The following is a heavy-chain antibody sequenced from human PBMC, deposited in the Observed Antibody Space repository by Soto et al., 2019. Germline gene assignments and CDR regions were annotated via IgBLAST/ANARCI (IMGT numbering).Heavy chain of an antibody. CDR1: GYSFTSYW. Sequence: PGESLKISCKGSGYSFTSYWIGWVRQMPGKGLEWMGIIYPGDSDTRYSPSFQGQVTISADKSISTAYLQWSSLKASDTAMYYCARPNTNSYGGNSLDAFDIWGQATMVTVS. D-gene: IGHD4-17*01. CDR3: ARPNTNSYGGNSLDAFDI. V-gene: IGHV5-51*01. CDR2: IYPGDSDT. J-gene: IGHJ3*02.